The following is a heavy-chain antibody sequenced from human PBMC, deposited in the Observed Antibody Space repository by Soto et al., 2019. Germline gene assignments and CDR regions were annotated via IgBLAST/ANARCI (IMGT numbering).Heavy chain of an antibody. CDR2: ISWDGEK. CDR1: GFSLNTRGVG. D-gene: IGHD3-9*01. J-gene: IGHJ4*02. Sequence: QITLKESGPTLVKPRQTLTLTCTFSGFSLNTRGVGVGWIRQPPGKALEWLALISWDGEKRYSPSLKSRLTITKDTPENHVVLTMTNKDPVETATYYCAHRSGDLLTGHYYFDYWGQGTLVTVSS. V-gene: IGHV2-5*02. CDR3: AHRSGDLLTGHYYFDY.